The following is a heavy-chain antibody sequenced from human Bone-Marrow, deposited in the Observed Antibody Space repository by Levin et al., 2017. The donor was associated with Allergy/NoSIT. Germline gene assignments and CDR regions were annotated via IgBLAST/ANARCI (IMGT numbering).Heavy chain of an antibody. CDR1: GGTFSSYA. V-gene: IGHV1-69*04. CDR2: IIPILGIA. Sequence: ASVKVSCKASGGTFSSYAISWVRQAPGQGLEWMGRIIPILGIANYAQKFQGRVTITADKSTSTAYMELSSLRSEDTAVYYCAREGVRIAAAGFDAFDIWGQGTMVTVSS. CDR3: AREGVRIAAAGFDAFDI. J-gene: IGHJ3*02. D-gene: IGHD6-13*01.